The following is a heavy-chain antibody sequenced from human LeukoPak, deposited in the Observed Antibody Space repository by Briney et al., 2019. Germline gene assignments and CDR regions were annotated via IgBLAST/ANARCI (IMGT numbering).Heavy chain of an antibody. J-gene: IGHJ3*02. CDR2: IYYSGST. CDR3: ARVRGDVLRHFDWLSDDAFDI. V-gene: IGHV4-39*07. Sequence: PSETLSLTCTVSGGSISSSSYYWGWIRQSPGKGLEWIGSIYYSGSTYYNPSLKSRVTISLDTSKNQFSLKLSSVTAADTAMYYCARVRGDVLRHFDWLSDDAFDIWGQGTMVTVSS. CDR1: GGSISSSSYY. D-gene: IGHD3-9*01.